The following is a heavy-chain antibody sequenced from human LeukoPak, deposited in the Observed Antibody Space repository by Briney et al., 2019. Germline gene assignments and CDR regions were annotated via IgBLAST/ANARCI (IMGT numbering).Heavy chain of an antibody. J-gene: IGHJ5*02. V-gene: IGHV5-51*01. CDR2: IYPGDSDT. D-gene: IGHD2-2*01. Sequence: GESLKISCKGSGYSFTSYWIGRVRQMPGKGLEWMGIIYPGDSDTRYSPSFQGQVTISADKSISTAYLQWSSLKASDTAMYYCARGLLDVVVPAATSMFDPWGQGTLVTVSS. CDR1: GYSFTSYW. CDR3: ARGLLDVVVPAATSMFDP.